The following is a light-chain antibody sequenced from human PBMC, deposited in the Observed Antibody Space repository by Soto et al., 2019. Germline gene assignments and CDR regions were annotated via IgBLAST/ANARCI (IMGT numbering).Light chain of an antibody. J-gene: IGKJ1*01. CDR3: QQLNSYPLT. V-gene: IGKV1-9*01. CDR1: QGIRSY. Sequence: DIPLTQSPSFLSASVGDRVTITCRASQGIRSYLAWYQQKPGKAPKLLISVASTLQSGVPSRFSGSGSGTEFTLRISSLQPEDFATYYCQQLNSYPLTFGQGTKVEIK. CDR2: VAS.